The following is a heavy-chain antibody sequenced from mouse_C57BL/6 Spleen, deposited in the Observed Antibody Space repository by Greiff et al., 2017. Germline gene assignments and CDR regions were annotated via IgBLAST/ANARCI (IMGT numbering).Heavy chain of an antibody. V-gene: IGHV3-6*01. CDR2: ISYDGSN. Sequence: EVQLQQSGPGLVKPSQSLSLTCSVTGYSITSGYYWNWIRQFPGNKLEWMGYISYDGSNNYNPSLKNRISITRDTSKNQFFLKLNSVTTEGTATYYCARGGITTVGFDYWGQGTTLTVSS. CDR3: ARGGITTVGFDY. D-gene: IGHD1-1*01. J-gene: IGHJ2*01. CDR1: GYSITSGYY.